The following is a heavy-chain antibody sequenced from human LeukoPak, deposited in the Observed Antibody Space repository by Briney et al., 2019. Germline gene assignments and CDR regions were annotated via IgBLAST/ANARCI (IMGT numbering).Heavy chain of an antibody. CDR2: ISGSGGST. CDR1: GFTFSSYA. V-gene: IGHV3-23*01. CDR3: AKGGVVLRFLEWFVHDAFDI. D-gene: IGHD3-3*01. J-gene: IGHJ3*02. Sequence: GGSLRISCAASGFTFSSYAMSWVRQAPGKGLEWVSAISGSGGSTYYADSVKGRFTISRDNSKNTLYLQMNSLRAEDTAVYYCAKGGVVLRFLEWFVHDAFDIWGQGTMVTVSS.